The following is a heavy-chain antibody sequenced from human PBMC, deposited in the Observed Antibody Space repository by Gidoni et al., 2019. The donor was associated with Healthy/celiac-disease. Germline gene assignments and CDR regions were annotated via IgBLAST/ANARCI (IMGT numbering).Heavy chain of an antibody. Sequence: QVQLVESGGGVVQPGRSLRLSCAASGFTFSSYGMHGVRQAPGKGLEWVAVISYDGSNKYYADSVKGRFTISRDNSKNTLYLQMNSLRAEDTAVYYCASDIVVVVAATRREPFDYWGQGTLVTVSS. V-gene: IGHV3-30*03. CDR2: ISYDGSNK. CDR3: ASDIVVVVAATRREPFDY. D-gene: IGHD2-15*01. CDR1: GFTFSSYG. J-gene: IGHJ4*02.